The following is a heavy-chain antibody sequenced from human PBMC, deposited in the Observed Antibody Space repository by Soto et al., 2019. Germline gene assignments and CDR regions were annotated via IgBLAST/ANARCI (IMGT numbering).Heavy chain of an antibody. CDR3: TSGPYCSSSSCYRGDYYYYYGLDV. Sequence: ESGGGLVQPGRSLRLSCTTSGFTFGDHAVSWVRQAPGKGLEWVAFIRSEAFGGTTEYAASVKGRFTISRDDSKSIAYLQMNSLKTEDTAVYFCTSGPYCSSSSCYRGDYYYYYGLDVWGQGTTVTVSS. J-gene: IGHJ6*02. CDR2: IRSEAFGGTT. CDR1: GFTFGDHA. D-gene: IGHD2-2*02. V-gene: IGHV3-49*04.